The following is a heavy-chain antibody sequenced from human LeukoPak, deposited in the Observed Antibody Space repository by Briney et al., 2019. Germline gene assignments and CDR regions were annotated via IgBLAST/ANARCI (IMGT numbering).Heavy chain of an antibody. V-gene: IGHV3-21*01. D-gene: IGHD1-26*01. CDR3: ARDSPPGAGYMDV. CDR2: ISSSSSYI. CDR1: GFTFSSYS. Sequence: PGGSLRLSCXASGFTFSSYSMNWDRQAPGKGLEWVSSISSSSSYIYYADSVKGRFTISRDNAKNSLYPQMNSLRAEDTAVYYCARDSPPGAGYMDVWGKGTTVTVSS. J-gene: IGHJ6*03.